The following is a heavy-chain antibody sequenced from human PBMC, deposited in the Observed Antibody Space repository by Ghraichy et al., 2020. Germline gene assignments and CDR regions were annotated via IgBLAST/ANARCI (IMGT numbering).Heavy chain of an antibody. V-gene: IGHV4-34*01. Sequence: SQTLSLTCAVYGGSFSGYYWSWIRQPPGKGLEWIGEINHSGSTNYNPSLKSRVTISVDTSKNQFSLKLSSVTAADTAVYYCARVGRRYCSSTSCPPYYRYYFDYWGQGTLVTVSA. D-gene: IGHD2-2*01. J-gene: IGHJ4*02. CDR1: GGSFSGYY. CDR2: INHSGST. CDR3: ARVGRRYCSSTSCPPYYRYYFDY.